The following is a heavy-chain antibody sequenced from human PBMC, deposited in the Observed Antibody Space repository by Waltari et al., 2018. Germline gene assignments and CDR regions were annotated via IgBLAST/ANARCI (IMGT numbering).Heavy chain of an antibody. V-gene: IGHV4-4*07. CDR1: GGSIPTPY. J-gene: IGHJ2*01. CDR2: IYTTGDT. Sequence: QVQLQESGPRMVKPWETLSLTCTVSGGSIPTPYCSWIRQAAGKGPEWIGRIYTTGDTKYNPSLKSRVIMSIDTSKNQFSLSLNSVTAADTAVYYCARCSTVTSIYWYFDLWGRGALVTVSS. D-gene: IGHD4-17*01. CDR3: ARCSTVTSIYWYFDL.